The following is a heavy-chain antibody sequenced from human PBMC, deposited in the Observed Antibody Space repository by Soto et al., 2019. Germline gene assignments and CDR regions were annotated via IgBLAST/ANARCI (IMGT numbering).Heavy chain of an antibody. V-gene: IGHV1-46*01. D-gene: IGHD3-10*01. CDR1: GYTFTRDQ. CDR3: GRVMRSLLSITALDT. Sequence: ASVKVSCKASGYTFTRDQIHWVRQAPGQGLEWMGMIDPSGGKTNYAQKFQGRVTMTRDTSTSTVYMALSSLRSEDTAIYFCGRVMRSLLSITALDTWGQGALVTVSS. CDR2: IDPSGGKT. J-gene: IGHJ5*02.